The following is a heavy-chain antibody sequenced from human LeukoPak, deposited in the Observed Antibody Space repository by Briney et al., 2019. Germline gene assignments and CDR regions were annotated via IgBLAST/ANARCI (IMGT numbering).Heavy chain of an antibody. CDR1: GGSFSGYY. J-gene: IGHJ5*02. D-gene: IGHD4-11*01. Sequence: SETLSLTCAVYGGSFSGYYWSWVRQPPGKGLEWIGEINHSGSTNYNPSLKSRVTIPVETSKNQFSLKLSSVTAADTAEYYCARRLDYSISGFDPWGQGTLVTVSS. CDR3: ARRLDYSISGFDP. V-gene: IGHV4-34*01. CDR2: INHSGST.